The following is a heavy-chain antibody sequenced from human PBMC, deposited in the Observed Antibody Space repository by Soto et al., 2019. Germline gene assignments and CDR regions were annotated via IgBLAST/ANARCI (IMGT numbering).Heavy chain of an antibody. CDR1: GYTFTSYG. D-gene: IGHD3-22*01. Sequence: ASVKVSCKASGYTFTSYGISWVRQAPGQGLEWMGWISAYNGNTNYAQKLQGRVTMTTDTSTSTAYMELRSLRSDDTAVYYCARDFKSVVVITRGYFQHWGQGTPVTVSS. J-gene: IGHJ1*01. V-gene: IGHV1-18*01. CDR3: ARDFKSVVVITRGYFQH. CDR2: ISAYNGNT.